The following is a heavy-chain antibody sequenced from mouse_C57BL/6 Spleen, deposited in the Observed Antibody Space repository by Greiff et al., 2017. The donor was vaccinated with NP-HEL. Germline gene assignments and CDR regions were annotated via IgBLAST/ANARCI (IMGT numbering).Heavy chain of an antibody. V-gene: IGHV1-80*01. CDR1: GYAFSSYW. J-gene: IGHJ4*01. CDR2: IYPGDGDT. D-gene: IGHD1-1*01. CDR3: AKGLVGGYAMDY. Sequence: VKLMESGAELVKPGASVKISCKASGYAFSSYWMNWVKQRPGKGLEWIGQIYPGDGDTNYNGKFKGKATLTADKSSSTAYMQLSSLTSEDSAVYFWAKGLVGGYAMDYWGQGTSVTVSS.